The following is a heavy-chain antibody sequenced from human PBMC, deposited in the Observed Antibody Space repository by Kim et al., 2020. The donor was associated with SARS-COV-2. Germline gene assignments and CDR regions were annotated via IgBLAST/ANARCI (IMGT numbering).Heavy chain of an antibody. CDR2: INSGGDT. Sequence: GGSLRLSCATSGFTVASTFMNWVRQAPGKGLEWVALINSGGDTRYADSVRGRFTISRDNSKNTLYLQLNSLRLEDTAVYYCAREYYYRRDVWGQGTTVTVS. CDR3: AREYYYRRDV. J-gene: IGHJ6*02. CDR1: GFTVASTF. V-gene: IGHV3-53*01. D-gene: IGHD3-10*01.